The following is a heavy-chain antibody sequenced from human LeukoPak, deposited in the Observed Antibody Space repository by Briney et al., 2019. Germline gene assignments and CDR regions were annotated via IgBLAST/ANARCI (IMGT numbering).Heavy chain of an antibody. CDR2: IYPGDSDT. D-gene: IGHD2-2*01. V-gene: IGHV5-51*01. Sequence: GESLKISCKGSGYSFTSYWIGWVRQMPGKGLEWMGIIYPGDSDTRYSPSFQGQVTISADKSISTAYLQWSSLKASDTAMYYSARSLGYCSSTSCPFQHWGQGTLVTVSS. J-gene: IGHJ1*01. CDR3: ARSLGYCSSTSCPFQH. CDR1: GYSFTSYW.